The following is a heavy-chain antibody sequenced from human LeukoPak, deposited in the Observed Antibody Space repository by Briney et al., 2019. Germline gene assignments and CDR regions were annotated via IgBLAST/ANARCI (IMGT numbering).Heavy chain of an antibody. CDR1: GGSISSGGYY. V-gene: IGHV4-31*03. J-gene: IGHJ5*02. Sequence: SETLSLTCTVSGGSISSGGYYWSWIRQHPGKGLEWIGCIYYNGSTYYNPSLKSRVTISVDTSKNQFSLKLSSVTAADTAVYYCARPHRGSWFDPWGQGTLVTVSS. D-gene: IGHD1-26*01. CDR2: IYYNGST. CDR3: ARPHRGSWFDP.